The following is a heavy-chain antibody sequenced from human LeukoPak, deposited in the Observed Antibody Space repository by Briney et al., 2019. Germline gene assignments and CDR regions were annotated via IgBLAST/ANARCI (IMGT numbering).Heavy chain of an antibody. CDR3: ARCATPRIACFDF. V-gene: IGHV1-8*02. CDR2: MNPNSGNT. D-gene: IGHD2-15*01. J-gene: IGHJ4*02. Sequence: ASVKVSCKASGYTFTNYDINWVRQATGQGLEWMGWMNPNSGNTGYAQKIQGRVTINRNTSISTAYMELSSLRSEDTAVYYCARCATPRIACFDFWGQGTLVTVSS. CDR1: GYTFTNYD.